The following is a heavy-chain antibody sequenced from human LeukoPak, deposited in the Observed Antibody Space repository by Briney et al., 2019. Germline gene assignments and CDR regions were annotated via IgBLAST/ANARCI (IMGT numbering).Heavy chain of an antibody. CDR1: GYTFTSHA. CDR2: INTGNGNT. J-gene: IGHJ5*02. CDR3: ARGAAEGLDR. D-gene: IGHD6-13*01. V-gene: IGHV1-3*04. Sequence: GASVKVSCKASGYTFTSHAMHWVRQAPGQRPEWMGWINTGNGNTKYSQKFQGRVTISRDTSANTAYMEVSSLRSEDTAVYYCARGAAEGLDRWGQGTLVTVSS.